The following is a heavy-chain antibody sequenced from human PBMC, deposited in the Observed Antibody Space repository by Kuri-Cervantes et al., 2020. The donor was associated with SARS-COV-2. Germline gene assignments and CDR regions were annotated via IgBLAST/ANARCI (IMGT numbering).Heavy chain of an antibody. V-gene: IGHV3-64*01. CDR3: ARKGQYCSSTSCYSNFDY. Sequence: GESLKISCAASGFTFSGSAVHWVRQAPGKGLEYVSAISSNGGSTYYANSVKGRFTISRDNSKNTLYLQMGSLRAEDMAVYYCARKGQYCSSTSCYSNFDYWGQGTLVTVSS. CDR1: GFTFSGSA. D-gene: IGHD2-2*01. CDR2: ISSNGGST. J-gene: IGHJ4*02.